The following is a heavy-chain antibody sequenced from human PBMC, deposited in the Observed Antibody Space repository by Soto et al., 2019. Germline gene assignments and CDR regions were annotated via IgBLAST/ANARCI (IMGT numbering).Heavy chain of an antibody. CDR1: GGSISSYY. V-gene: IGHV4-59*01. J-gene: IGHJ2*01. CDR3: ASGGSSGWSRYFDL. D-gene: IGHD6-19*01. Sequence: SETLSLTCTVSGGSISSYYWSWIRQPPGKGLEWIGYIYYSGSTNYNPSLKSRVTISVDTSRNQFSLKLSSVTAADTAVYYCASGGSSGWSRYFDLWGRGTLVTVSS. CDR2: IYYSGST.